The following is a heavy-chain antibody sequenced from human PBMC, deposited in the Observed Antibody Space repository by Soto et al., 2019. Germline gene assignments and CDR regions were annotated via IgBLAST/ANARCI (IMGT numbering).Heavy chain of an antibody. V-gene: IGHV3-49*03. CDR2: IRSKAYGGTT. D-gene: IGHD4-17*01. CDR1: GFTFGDYA. J-gene: IGHJ4*02. CDR3: TRVLDYYTTVTSHYYFDY. Sequence: GGSLRLSCTASGFTFGDYAMSWFRQAPGKGLEWVGFIRSKAYGGTTEYAASVKGRFTISRDDSKSIAYLQMNSLKTEDTAVYYCTRVLDYYTTVTSHYYFDYWGQGTLVNVSS.